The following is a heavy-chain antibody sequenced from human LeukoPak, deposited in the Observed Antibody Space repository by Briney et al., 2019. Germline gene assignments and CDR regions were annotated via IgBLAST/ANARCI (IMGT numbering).Heavy chain of an antibody. D-gene: IGHD3-10*01. Sequence: GGSLRLSCAVSGITLSNYGMSWVRQAPGKGLQWVAGISDRGGSTNYADSVKGRFTISRDNSKNTLYLQMNSLRAEDTAVYFCAKRGVVIRAVIIVGFHKEAYYFDYWGQGTLVTVSS. V-gene: IGHV3-23*01. CDR2: ISDRGGST. J-gene: IGHJ4*02. CDR1: GITLSNYG. CDR3: AKRGVVIRAVIIVGFHKEAYYFDY.